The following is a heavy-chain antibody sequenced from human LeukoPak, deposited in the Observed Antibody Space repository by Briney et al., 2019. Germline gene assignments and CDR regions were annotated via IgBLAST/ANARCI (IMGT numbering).Heavy chain of an antibody. CDR3: AKDSVGRGYSYGPTPDY. D-gene: IGHD5-18*01. CDR2: ISSSSSTT. CDR1: GFTFSSYS. J-gene: IGHJ4*02. V-gene: IGHV3-48*01. Sequence: PGGSLRLSCAASGFTFSSYSMNWVRQAPGKGLEWVSYISSSSSTTYYADSVKGRFTISRDNSKNTLYLQMNSLRAEDTAVYYCAKDSVGRGYSYGPTPDYWGQGTLVTVSS.